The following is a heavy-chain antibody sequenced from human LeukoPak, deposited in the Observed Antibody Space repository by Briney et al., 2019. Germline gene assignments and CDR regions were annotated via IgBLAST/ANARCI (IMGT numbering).Heavy chain of an antibody. V-gene: IGHV1-18*04. CDR3: ARGFWAGDILTGYYWMPRAPFDP. CDR2: ISAYNGNT. CDR1: GYTFTSYG. Sequence: ASVKVSCKASGYTFTSYGISWVRQAPGQGLEWMGWISAYNGNTNYAQRLQGRVTMTTDTSTSAAYMEVRSLRSDDTAVYYCARGFWAGDILTGYYWMPRAPFDPWGQGTLVTVSS. D-gene: IGHD3-9*01. J-gene: IGHJ5*02.